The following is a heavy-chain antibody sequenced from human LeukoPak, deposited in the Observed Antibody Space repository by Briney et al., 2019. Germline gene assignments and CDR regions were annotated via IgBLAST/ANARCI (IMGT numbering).Heavy chain of an antibody. CDR1: GFTFSSYA. V-gene: IGHV3-30*18. CDR2: ISYDGSNK. D-gene: IGHD2-8*01. CDR3: ANILEGYCTNGVCYGDT. J-gene: IGHJ5*02. Sequence: PGGSLRLSCAASGFTFSSYAMSWVRQAPGKGLEWVAVISYDGSNKYYADSVKGRFTISRDNSKNTLYLQMNSLRAEDTAVYYCANILEGYCTNGVCYGDTWGQGTLVTVSS.